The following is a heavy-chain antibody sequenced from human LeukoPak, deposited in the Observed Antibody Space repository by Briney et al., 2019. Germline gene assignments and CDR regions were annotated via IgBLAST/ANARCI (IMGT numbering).Heavy chain of an antibody. CDR3: ARRFHKSSWYFDY. V-gene: IGHV4-59*08. CDR1: GGSISSYY. J-gene: IGHJ4*02. Sequence: KPSETLSLTCTVSGGSISSYYWSWLRQPPGKGLEWIGYIYYSGSTNYNPSLKSRVTISVDTSKNQFSLKLSSVTAADTAVYYCARRFHKSSWYFDYWGQGTLVTVSS. CDR2: IYYSGST. D-gene: IGHD6-13*01.